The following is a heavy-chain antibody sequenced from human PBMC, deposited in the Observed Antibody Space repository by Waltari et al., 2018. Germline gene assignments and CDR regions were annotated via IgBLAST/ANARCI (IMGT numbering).Heavy chain of an antibody. CDR3: ARGRGLQGFNFYYDMDV. CDR1: GAFVNNLY. CDR2: VFSSGST. Sequence: QVHLQESGPGRLKPSETLSLTCTVSGAFVNNLYWRCIRRPAGKGLEWIGRVFSSGSTNYNSSLKSRVTMSVDTSKNQISLKLTSVTAADTGIYYCARGRGLQGFNFYYDMDVWGKGSAVTVSS. D-gene: IGHD4-4*01. V-gene: IGHV4-4*07. J-gene: IGHJ6*03.